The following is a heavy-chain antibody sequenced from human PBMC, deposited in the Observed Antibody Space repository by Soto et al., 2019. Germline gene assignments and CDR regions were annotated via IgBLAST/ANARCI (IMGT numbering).Heavy chain of an antibody. D-gene: IGHD3-10*01. CDR1: GGTFSSYA. CDR3: ATQEVNYGSGSYYNYYYYYGMDV. J-gene: IGHJ6*02. CDR2: IIPIFGTA. V-gene: IGHV1-69*06. Sequence: GASVKVSCKASGGTFSSYAISWVRQAPGQGLEWMGGIIPIFGTANYAQKFQGRVTITADKSTSTAYMELSSLRSEDTAVYYCATQEVNYGSGSYYNYYYYYGMDVWGQGTTVTVSS.